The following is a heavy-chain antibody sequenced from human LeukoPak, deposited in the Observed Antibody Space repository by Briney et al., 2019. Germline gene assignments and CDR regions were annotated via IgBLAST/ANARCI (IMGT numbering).Heavy chain of an antibody. CDR3: ARRVRCSSTSCYDLDY. Sequence: ASVKVSCKASGYTFTGYYMHWVRQAPGQGLEWMGWINPNSGGTNYAQKFQGRVTMTRDTSISTAYMELSRLRSDDTAVYYCARRVRCSSTSCYDLDYWGQGTLVTVSS. CDR2: INPNSGGT. CDR1: GYTFTGYY. J-gene: IGHJ4*02. D-gene: IGHD2-2*01. V-gene: IGHV1-2*02.